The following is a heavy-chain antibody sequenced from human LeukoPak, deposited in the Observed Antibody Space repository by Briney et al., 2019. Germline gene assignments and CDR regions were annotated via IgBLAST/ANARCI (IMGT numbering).Heavy chain of an antibody. V-gene: IGHV3-66*01. Sequence: PGGSLRLSCAASGFTVSSNYMSWVRQAPGKGLEWVSVIYSGGSTYYADSVKGRFTISRDNSKNTLYLQMNSLRAEDTAVYYCARDGPDTSGWYFDYWGQGTLVTVSS. CDR2: IYSGGST. D-gene: IGHD6-19*01. CDR1: GFTVSSNY. J-gene: IGHJ4*02. CDR3: ARDGPDTSGWYFDY.